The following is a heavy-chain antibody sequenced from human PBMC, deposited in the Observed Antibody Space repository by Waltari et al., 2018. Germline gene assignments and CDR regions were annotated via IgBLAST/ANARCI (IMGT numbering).Heavy chain of an antibody. Sequence: QVQLVQSGAEVKKPGSSVKVSCKASGGTFSSYAISWVRQAPGQGLEWMGGVIPIFGTANYAQKFQGRVTSTADESTSTAYMELSSLRSEDTAGYYCARSEWELGHYDYWGQGTLVTVSS. D-gene: IGHD1-26*01. CDR3: ARSEWELGHYDY. V-gene: IGHV1-69*12. CDR2: VIPIFGTA. CDR1: GGTFSSYA. J-gene: IGHJ4*02.